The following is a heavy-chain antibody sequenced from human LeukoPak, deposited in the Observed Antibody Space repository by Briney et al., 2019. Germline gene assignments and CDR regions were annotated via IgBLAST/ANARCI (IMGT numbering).Heavy chain of an antibody. Sequence: GGSLRLSCAASGFAFNNAWMSWVRQAPGKGLEWVGRIKSKTNGGTTDYAAPVKGRFTISRDDSKNMLFLQMNTLKTEDTAVYYCTSDDPINRSWGKGTLVTVSS. D-gene: IGHD2/OR15-2a*01. V-gene: IGHV3-15*01. CDR3: TSDDPINRS. CDR1: GFAFNNAW. CDR2: IKSKTNGGTT. J-gene: IGHJ4*02.